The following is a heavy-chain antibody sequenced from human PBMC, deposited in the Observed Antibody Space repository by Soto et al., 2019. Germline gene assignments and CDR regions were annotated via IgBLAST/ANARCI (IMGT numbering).Heavy chain of an antibody. Sequence: QVQLVESGGGVVQPGRSLRLSCAASGFTFSSYGMHWVRQAPGKGLEWVAVISYDGSYKYYADSVKGRFTISRDNSKNTLYLQMNTLRAEDTAVYYCAKWNGGFDYWGQGTLVTVSS. CDR1: GFTFSSYG. J-gene: IGHJ4*02. D-gene: IGHD3-16*01. V-gene: IGHV3-30*18. CDR3: AKWNGGFDY. CDR2: ISYDGSYK.